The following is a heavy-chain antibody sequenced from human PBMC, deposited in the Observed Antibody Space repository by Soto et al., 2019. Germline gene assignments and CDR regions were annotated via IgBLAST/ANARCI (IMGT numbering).Heavy chain of an antibody. CDR1: GYTFTSYD. Sequence: ASVKVSCKASGYTFTSYDINWVRQATGQGLEWMGWMNPNSGNTGYAQKFQGRVTMTRNTSISTAYMELRSLRSDDTAVYYCARNTVTYTAVLFYGMDVWGQGTTVTVSS. CDR3: ARNTVTYTAVLFYGMDV. V-gene: IGHV1-8*01. D-gene: IGHD2-2*02. CDR2: MNPNSGNT. J-gene: IGHJ6*02.